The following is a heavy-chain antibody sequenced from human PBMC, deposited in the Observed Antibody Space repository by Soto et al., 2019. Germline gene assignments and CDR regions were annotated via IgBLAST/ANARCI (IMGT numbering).Heavy chain of an antibody. CDR1: GFTFSAYG. J-gene: IGHJ4*01. Sequence: QEQLVESGGGVVQPGKSLRLSCAASGFTFSAYGMHWVRQAPGKGLEWVTLISFDGKNKYYADSVKGRFTISRDNSKNTVDLQMYSLRGEDTGVYYCAASEAVAGLPLDYWGHGTLVTVSS. V-gene: IGHV3-33*01. CDR3: AASEAVAGLPLDY. D-gene: IGHD6-19*01. CDR2: ISFDGKNK.